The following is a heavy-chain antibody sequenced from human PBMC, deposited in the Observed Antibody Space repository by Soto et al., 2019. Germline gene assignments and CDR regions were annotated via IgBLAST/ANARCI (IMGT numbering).Heavy chain of an antibody. CDR2: INPNSGGT. CDR3: ARDVRHYDSSGYFDYGMDV. J-gene: IGHJ6*02. D-gene: IGHD3-22*01. Sequence: ASVKVSCKASGYTFTGYYMHWVRQAPGQGLEWMGWINPNSGGTNYAQKFQGRVTMTRDTSIGTAYMELSRLRSDDTAVYYCARDVRHYDSSGYFDYGMDVWGQGTTVTVSS. V-gene: IGHV1-2*02. CDR1: GYTFTGYY.